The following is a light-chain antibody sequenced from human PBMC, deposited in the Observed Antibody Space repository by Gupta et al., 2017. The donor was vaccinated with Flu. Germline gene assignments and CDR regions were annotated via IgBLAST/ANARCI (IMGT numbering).Light chain of an antibody. CDR1: QSLSGDY. CDR2: YAS. V-gene: IGKV3-20*01. CDR3: QQYGGSPPTT. J-gene: IGKJ4*01. Sequence: EIVLTQSPGTLSLSPGESATLFCRASQSLSGDYLAWYQQKPGQPPSLLIYYASIRASGIPERFSGRGSGTDFTLTISGLEPEDFAEYYCQQYGGSPPTTFGGGTRVEIK.